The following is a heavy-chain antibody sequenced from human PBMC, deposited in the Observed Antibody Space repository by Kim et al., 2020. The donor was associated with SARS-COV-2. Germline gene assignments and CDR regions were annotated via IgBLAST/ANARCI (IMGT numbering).Heavy chain of an antibody. Sequence: ASVKVSCKASGYTFINYHMHWVRQAPGQGLEWVGVINPSDGNIKNTQKFQGRVTMTRDTSTNTVYMELRSLTSEDTAVYYCARSYCSSISCSPPRYYYGLDVWGQGTTLTVSS. V-gene: IGHV1-46*01. J-gene: IGHJ6*02. CDR3: ARSYCSSISCSPPRYYYGLDV. D-gene: IGHD2-2*01. CDR2: INPSDGNI. CDR1: GYTFINYH.